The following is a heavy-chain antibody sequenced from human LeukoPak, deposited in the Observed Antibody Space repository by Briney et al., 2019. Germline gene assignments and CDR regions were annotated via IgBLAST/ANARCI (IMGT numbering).Heavy chain of an antibody. CDR3: ARETYYYDSSGYSDPVWDY. D-gene: IGHD3-22*01. V-gene: IGHV3-48*04. CDR2: ISSSSSTI. Sequence: PGGSLRLPCEASGFTFSDFWMNWVRQAPGKGLEWASYISSSSSTIYYADSVKGRFTISRDNAKNSLYLQMNSLRAEDTAVYYCARETYYYDSSGYSDPVWDYWGQGTLVTVSS. J-gene: IGHJ4*02. CDR1: GFTFSDFW.